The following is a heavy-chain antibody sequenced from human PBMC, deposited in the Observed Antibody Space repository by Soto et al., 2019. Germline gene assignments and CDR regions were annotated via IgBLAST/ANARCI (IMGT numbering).Heavy chain of an antibody. CDR2: ITSSGGTI. D-gene: IGHD3-10*01. CDR1: GFTFSDYY. V-gene: IGHV3-11*01. CDR3: ARDPLHHGSTFDY. Sequence: GGSLRLSCAASGFTFSDYYMSWIRQPPGRGLEWISYITSSGGTIYYADSVKGRFTISRDNAKNSLYLQINGLRAEDTAVYYCARDPLHHGSTFDYWGQGTLVTVSS. J-gene: IGHJ4*02.